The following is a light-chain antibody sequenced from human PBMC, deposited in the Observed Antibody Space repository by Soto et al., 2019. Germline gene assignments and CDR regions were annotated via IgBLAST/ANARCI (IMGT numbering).Light chain of an antibody. CDR3: QPYTSYPFP. J-gene: IGKJ3*01. CDR2: DAS. Sequence: DIRMTQSPSTLSASVGDRVTITCRASQGISTWLAWYQHRPGEAPKVLIYDASGLESGVPSRFSGSGSETEFTLTISSLQPDDFATYYCQPYTSYPFPFGPGTKVDIK. CDR1: QGISTW. V-gene: IGKV1-5*01.